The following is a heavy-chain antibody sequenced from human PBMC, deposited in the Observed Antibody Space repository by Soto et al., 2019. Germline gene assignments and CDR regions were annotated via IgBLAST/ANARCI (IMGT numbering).Heavy chain of an antibody. D-gene: IGHD1-26*01. J-gene: IGHJ4*02. CDR3: AAGVVGATTPLFDY. CDR2: IDPSDSYT. CDR1: GYSFTSYW. V-gene: IGHV5-10-1*01. Sequence: GESLKISFKGSGYSFTSYWISWVRQMPGKGLEWMGRIDPSDSYTNYSPSFQGHVTISADKSISTAYLQWSSLKASDTAMYYCAAGVVGATTPLFDYWGQGTLVTVS.